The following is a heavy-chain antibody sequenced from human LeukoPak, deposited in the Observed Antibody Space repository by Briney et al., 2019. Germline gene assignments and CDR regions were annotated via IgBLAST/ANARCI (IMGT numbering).Heavy chain of an antibody. CDR1: GFTFSSYS. CDR2: ISSSSSYI. J-gene: IGHJ4*02. D-gene: IGHD3-10*01. Sequence: GGSLRLSCAASGFTFSSYSMNWVRQAPGKGLEWVSSISSSSSYIYYADSVKGRFTISRDNAKNSLYLQMNSLRAEDTAVYYCARGGTGYYGSGSYYSYWGQGTLVTVSS. CDR3: ARGGTGYYGSGSYYSY. V-gene: IGHV3-21*01.